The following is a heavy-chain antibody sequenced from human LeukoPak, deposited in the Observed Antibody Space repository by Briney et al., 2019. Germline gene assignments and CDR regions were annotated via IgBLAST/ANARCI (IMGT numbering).Heavy chain of an antibody. D-gene: IGHD3-16*01. CDR2: ISSSGSNI. J-gene: IGHJ4*02. V-gene: IGHV3-48*03. CDR3: ARGLAASS. Sequence: PGGSLRLSCAASGFTFSSYEMNWVRQAPGKGLEWVSYISSSGSNIYYADSVKGRFTISRDNAKNSLYLQLNSLRAEDTAVYYCARGLAASSWVQGTLVTVSS. CDR1: GFTFSSYE.